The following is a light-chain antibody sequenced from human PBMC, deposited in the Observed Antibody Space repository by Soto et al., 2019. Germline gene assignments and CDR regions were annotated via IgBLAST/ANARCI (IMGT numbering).Light chain of an antibody. J-gene: IGKJ1*01. Sequence: EIVLTQSPGTLSLSPGERATLSCRASQSVGRNYLAWYQQKPGQAPRLLIYDASKKATGIPDSFSGSGSGTDVRLAISRLEPEDFAVYYCHQYASSPLTFGQGTKVEIK. V-gene: IGKV3-20*01. CDR3: HQYASSPLT. CDR2: DAS. CDR1: QSVGRNY.